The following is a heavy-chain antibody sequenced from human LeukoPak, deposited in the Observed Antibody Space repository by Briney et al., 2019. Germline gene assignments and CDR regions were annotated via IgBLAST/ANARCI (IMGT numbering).Heavy chain of an antibody. D-gene: IGHD3/OR15-3a*01. Sequence: YPGGSLRLSCAASGFNFRTYAMTWDRQPPGKGLEWVSTISDGGGYTYYADSVRGRFTISRENSKNTLYLQMNSLRAEDTAVYYCAKERDSKGYMDVWGKGTAVTVSS. CDR3: AKERDSKGYMDV. V-gene: IGHV3-23*01. CDR2: ISDGGGYT. J-gene: IGHJ6*03. CDR1: GFNFRTYA.